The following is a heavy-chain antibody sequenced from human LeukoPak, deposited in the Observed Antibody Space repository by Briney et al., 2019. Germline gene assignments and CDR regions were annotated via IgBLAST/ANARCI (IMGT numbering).Heavy chain of an antibody. Sequence: GGSLRLSCATSQFNFNKFGMTWVRQAPGKGLEWVANIRQNGNEKKYVDSAKGRFTISRDNAKNSLYLQMNSLRAEDTAVYYCAREGNYVFDYWGQGALVIVSS. V-gene: IGHV3-7*01. CDR2: IRQNGNEK. D-gene: IGHD3-16*01. J-gene: IGHJ4*02. CDR1: QFNFNKFG. CDR3: AREGNYVFDY.